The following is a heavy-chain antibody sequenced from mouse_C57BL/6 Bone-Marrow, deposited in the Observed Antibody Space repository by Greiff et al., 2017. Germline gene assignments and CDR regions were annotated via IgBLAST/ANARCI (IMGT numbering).Heavy chain of an antibody. D-gene: IGHD1-1*01. Sequence: EVKLMESGPGLAKPSQTLSLTCSVTGYSINSDYWNWIRKFPGNKLEYMGYISYSGSTYYNPSLKSRIFITRDTSKNQYYLQLNSVTTEDTATYYFATHLYGYFDYWGQGTTLTVSS. CDR2: ISYSGST. V-gene: IGHV3-8*01. J-gene: IGHJ2*01. CDR1: GYSINSDY. CDR3: ATHLYGYFDY.